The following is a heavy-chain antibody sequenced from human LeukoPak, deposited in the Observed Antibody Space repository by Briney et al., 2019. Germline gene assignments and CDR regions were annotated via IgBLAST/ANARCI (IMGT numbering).Heavy chain of an antibody. V-gene: IGHV1-69*13. CDR2: IIPIFGTA. D-gene: IGHD2-2*02. J-gene: IGHJ3*02. CDR3: ARREDIVVVPAAIPRGGYFDWLGAFDI. Sequence: ASVKVSCKASAGTFSSYAISWVRQAPGQGPEWMGGIIPIFGTANYAQKFQGRVTITAYESTSTAYMEMSSLRSEDTAVYYCARREDIVVVPAAIPRGGYFDWLGAFDIWGQGTMVTVSS. CDR1: AGTFSSYA.